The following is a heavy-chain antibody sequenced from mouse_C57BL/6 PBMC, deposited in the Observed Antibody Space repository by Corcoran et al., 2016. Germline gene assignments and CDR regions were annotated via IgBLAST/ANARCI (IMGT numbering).Heavy chain of an antibody. Sequence: EVQLQQSGAALVRPGASVKLSCPASGFNIKDYYMHWVKQRPEQGLEWIGRIDPEDGDTEYAPKFQGKATMTADTSSNTAYLQLSSLTSEDTAVYYCTEYYDYDGAYFDYWGQGTILTVSS. CDR3: TEYYDYDGAYFDY. J-gene: IGHJ2*01. D-gene: IGHD2-4*01. CDR1: GFNIKDYY. V-gene: IGHV14-1*01. CDR2: IDPEDGDT.